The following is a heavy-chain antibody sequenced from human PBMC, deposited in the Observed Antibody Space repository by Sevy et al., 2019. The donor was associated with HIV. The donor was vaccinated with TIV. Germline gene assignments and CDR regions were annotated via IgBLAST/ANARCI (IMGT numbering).Heavy chain of an antibody. D-gene: IGHD2-15*01. Sequence: GGSLRLSCVVSGFRVSSNYMSWVRQAPGKGLEWVSNIYSDGRTYYADSVRGRFTISRDTSKNTVYLEMKSLRAEDTAVYYCTREDIVLGEDNYYGMDVWGHGTTVTVSS. J-gene: IGHJ6*02. CDR2: IYSDGRT. CDR3: TREDIVLGEDNYYGMDV. V-gene: IGHV3-53*01. CDR1: GFRVSSNY.